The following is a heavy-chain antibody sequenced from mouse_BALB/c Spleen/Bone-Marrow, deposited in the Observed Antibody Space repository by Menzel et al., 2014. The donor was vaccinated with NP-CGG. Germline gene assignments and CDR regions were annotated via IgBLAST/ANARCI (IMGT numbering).Heavy chain of an antibody. D-gene: IGHD2-2*01. CDR2: IGSGGSST. Sequence: EVQLVESGGDLVKPGGSLKLSCVASGFTFSSYGMSWVRQTPDKRLEWVATIGSGGSSTYYPASVKGRFTISRDNAKSTLYLQMSSLNAEDTAMYYCTRSGVCGYDFGGQGTTLTVSA. CDR1: GFTFSSYG. CDR3: TRSGVCGYDF. V-gene: IGHV5-6*01. J-gene: IGHJ2*01.